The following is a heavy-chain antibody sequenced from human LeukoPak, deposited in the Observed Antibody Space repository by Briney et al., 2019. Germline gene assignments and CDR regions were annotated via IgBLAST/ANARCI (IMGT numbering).Heavy chain of an antibody. J-gene: IGHJ6*04. CDR1: GFTFSNAW. Sequence: PGGSLRLSCAASGFTFSNAWMSWVRQAPGKGLEWVGRIKSNIDGGTTDYAAPVKGRFTISRDDSKYTLYLQMNSLKTEDTAVYYCSSYKGDVWGKGTTVTVSS. V-gene: IGHV3-15*01. D-gene: IGHD3-10*01. CDR3: SSYKGDV. CDR2: IKSNIDGGTT.